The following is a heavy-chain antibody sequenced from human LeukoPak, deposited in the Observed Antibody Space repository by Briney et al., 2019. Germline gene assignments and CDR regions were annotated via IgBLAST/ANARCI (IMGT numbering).Heavy chain of an antibody. CDR1: GDTFSSYA. J-gene: IGHJ4*02. Sequence: GASVKVSCKASGDTFSSYAISWVRQAPGQGLEWMGGIIPIFGTANYAQKFQGRVTITTDESTSTAYMELSSLRSEDTAVYYCARTGLAVAGPAYFDYWGQGTLVTVSS. D-gene: IGHD6-19*01. CDR2: IIPIFGTA. V-gene: IGHV1-69*05. CDR3: ARTGLAVAGPAYFDY.